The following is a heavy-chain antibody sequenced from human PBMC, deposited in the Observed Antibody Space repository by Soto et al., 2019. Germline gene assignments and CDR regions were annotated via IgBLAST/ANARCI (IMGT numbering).Heavy chain of an antibody. Sequence: SATLSHTCAVSGGSIHSSHWGSCVRQPPGKGLEWIGEIYHSGSTNYNPSLKSRVTISVDKSKNQFSLKLSSVTAADTAVYYCARVQYYDRAWPFDYWGQGTLVTVS. V-gene: IGHV4-4*02. D-gene: IGHD3-22*01. CDR2: IYHSGST. J-gene: IGHJ4*02. CDR1: GGSIHSSHW. CDR3: ARVQYYDRAWPFDY.